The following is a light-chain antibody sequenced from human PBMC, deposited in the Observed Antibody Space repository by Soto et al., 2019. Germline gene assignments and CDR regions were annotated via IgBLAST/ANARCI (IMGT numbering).Light chain of an antibody. V-gene: IGKV3-20*01. Sequence: ELVLTQSPATLSLSPGERATLSCRASQSVSSYLAWYQQKPGQAPRLLIYAASSRATDIPDRVSGIGSGTHFTLTISRLEPEDSAVYYCQQYGSSHPITFGQGTRLEIK. J-gene: IGKJ5*01. CDR1: QSVSSY. CDR2: AAS. CDR3: QQYGSSHPIT.